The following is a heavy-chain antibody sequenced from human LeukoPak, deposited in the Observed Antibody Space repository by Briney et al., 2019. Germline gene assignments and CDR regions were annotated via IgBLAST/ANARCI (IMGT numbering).Heavy chain of an antibody. V-gene: IGHV4-59*12. CDR1: GGSISSYY. CDR3: AREGTFSRYNWNRGPKSYYFDY. CDR2: IYYSGST. Sequence: SSETLSLTCTVSGGSISSYYWSWIRQPPGKGLEWIGYIYYSGSTNYNPSLKSRVTISVDTSKNQFSLKLSSVTAADTAVYYCAREGTFSRYNWNRGPKSYYFDYWGQGTLVTVSS. D-gene: IGHD1-20*01. J-gene: IGHJ4*02.